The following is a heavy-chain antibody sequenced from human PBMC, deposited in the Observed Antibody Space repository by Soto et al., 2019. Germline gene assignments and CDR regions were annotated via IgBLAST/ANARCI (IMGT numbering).Heavy chain of an antibody. CDR2: INAGNGNT. Sequence: AASVKVSCKASGYTFTSYAMHWVRQAPGQRLEWMGWINAGNGNTKYSQRFQGRVTITRDTYASTVYMELSSLRSEDTAVYYCARDIVVVVAATYSYYGMDVWGQGTTVTVSS. J-gene: IGHJ6*02. D-gene: IGHD2-15*01. V-gene: IGHV1-3*01. CDR3: ARDIVVVVAATYSYYGMDV. CDR1: GYTFTSYA.